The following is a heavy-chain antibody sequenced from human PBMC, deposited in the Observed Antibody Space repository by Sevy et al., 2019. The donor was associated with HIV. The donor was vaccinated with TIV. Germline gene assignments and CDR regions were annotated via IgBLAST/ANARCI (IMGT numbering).Heavy chain of an antibody. CDR3: ARGGYYYDNAAYYALDS. CDR1: GFTFSDYA. Sequence: GGSLRLSCAATGFTFSDYAMHWVRQTPGKGLEWVAIIWSDGRFENHGDSVKGRFTISRDNSKNTPYLQMNNVRVEETAVYYCARGGYYYDNAAYYALDSWGQGTLVTVSS. D-gene: IGHD3-22*01. V-gene: IGHV3-33*01. CDR2: IWSDGRFE. J-gene: IGHJ4*02.